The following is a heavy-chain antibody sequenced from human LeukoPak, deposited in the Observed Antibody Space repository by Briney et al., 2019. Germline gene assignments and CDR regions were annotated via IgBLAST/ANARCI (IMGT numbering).Heavy chain of an antibody. CDR2: IYYSGST. J-gene: IGHJ3*02. Sequence: PSETLSLTCTVSGGSISSYYWSWIRQPPGKGLEWIGYIYYSGSTNYNPSLKSRVTISVDTSKNQFSLKLSSVTAADTAVYYCARERVAGGVVAFDIWGQGTMVTVSS. D-gene: IGHD6-19*01. V-gene: IGHV4-59*01. CDR1: GGSISSYY. CDR3: ARERVAGGVVAFDI.